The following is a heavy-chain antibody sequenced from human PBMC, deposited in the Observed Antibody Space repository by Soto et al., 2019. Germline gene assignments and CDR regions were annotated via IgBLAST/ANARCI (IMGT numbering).Heavy chain of an antibody. CDR3: ARDYPHRVWSGPHSYYYGMDV. CDR2: IIPILGIA. CDR1: GGTFSSYA. J-gene: IGHJ6*02. Sequence: ASVKVSCKASGGTFSSYAISWVRQAPGQGLEWMGRIIPILGIANYAQKFQGRVTITADKSTSTAYMELSSLRSEDTAVYYCARDYPHRVWSGPHSYYYGMDVWGQGTTVTVSS. D-gene: IGHD3-3*01. V-gene: IGHV1-69*04.